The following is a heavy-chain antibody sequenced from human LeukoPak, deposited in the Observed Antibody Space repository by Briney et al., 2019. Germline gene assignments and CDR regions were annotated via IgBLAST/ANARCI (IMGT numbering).Heavy chain of an antibody. CDR3: AKDGGDGYSADY. Sequence: GGSLRLSCAASGFTFDDYTMHWVRQAPGKGLEWVSLISWDGGSTYYADSVKGRFTISRDNSKNSLYLQMNSLRTEDTALYYCAKDGGDGYSADYWGQGTLVTVSS. CDR2: ISWDGGST. V-gene: IGHV3-43*01. CDR1: GFTFDDYT. D-gene: IGHD5-24*01. J-gene: IGHJ4*02.